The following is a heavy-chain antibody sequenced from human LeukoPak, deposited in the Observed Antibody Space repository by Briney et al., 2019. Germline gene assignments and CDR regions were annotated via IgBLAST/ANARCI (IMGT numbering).Heavy chain of an antibody. D-gene: IGHD6-13*01. Sequence: GGSLTLSCAASGFTFSSYAMSGLRQAPGEGLEWVSAISTNGGSTYFADSVKGRFTITRDNSKNTLSLEMNSLRPEDTAVYYCVKGSAGSRPYYFDYWGQGTLLTVSS. CDR3: VKGSAGSRPYYFDY. CDR1: GFTFSSYA. CDR2: ISTNGGST. J-gene: IGHJ4*02. V-gene: IGHV3-23*01.